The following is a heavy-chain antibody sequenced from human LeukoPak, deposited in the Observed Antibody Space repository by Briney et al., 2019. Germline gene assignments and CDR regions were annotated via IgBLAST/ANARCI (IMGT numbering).Heavy chain of an antibody. CDR1: GFTLSQYA. V-gene: IGHV3-33*01. J-gene: IGHJ4*02. Sequence: PGGSLRLSCAASGFTLSQYAMHWVRQAPGKGLEWVAAIWYDGSNDYYADSVKGRFTISRDNSKNTLSLQMDSLRSEDTAVYYCARDLGIEMATNWFDYWGQGTLVTVSS. CDR3: ARDLGIEMATNWFDY. CDR2: IWYDGSND. D-gene: IGHD5-24*01.